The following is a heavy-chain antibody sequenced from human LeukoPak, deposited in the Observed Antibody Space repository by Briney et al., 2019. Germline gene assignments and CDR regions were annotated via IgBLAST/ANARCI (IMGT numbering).Heavy chain of an antibody. J-gene: IGHJ5*02. V-gene: IGHV3-7*03. CDR1: GFTFNSYS. D-gene: IGHD6-13*01. CDR2: IKKDGSEK. Sequence: GGSLRLSCAASGFTFNSYSMNWVRQAPGKGLEWVASIKKDGSEKYYVDSVKGRFTISRDNAYNSLYLQMNSLRAEDTAVYYCARGSLAAAATSWFDPWGQGTLVTVSS. CDR3: ARGSLAAAATSWFDP.